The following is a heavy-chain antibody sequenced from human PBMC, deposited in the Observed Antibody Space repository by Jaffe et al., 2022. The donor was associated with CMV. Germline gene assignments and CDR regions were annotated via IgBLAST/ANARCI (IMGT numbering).Heavy chain of an antibody. J-gene: IGHJ4*02. V-gene: IGHV3-11*06. CDR1: GFTFSDYY. CDR2: ISSSSSYT. Sequence: QVQLVESGGGLVKPGGSLRLSCAASGFTFSDYYMSWIRQAPGKGLEWVSYISSSSSYTNYADSVKGRFTISRDNAKNSLYLQMNSLRAEDTAVYYCATDRYCTNGVCYYTGYWGQGTLVTVSS. D-gene: IGHD2-8*01. CDR3: ATDRYCTNGVCYYTGY.